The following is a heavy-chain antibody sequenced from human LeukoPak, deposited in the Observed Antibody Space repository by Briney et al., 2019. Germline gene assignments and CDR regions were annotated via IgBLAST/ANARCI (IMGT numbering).Heavy chain of an antibody. CDR2: IKQDGSEK. Sequence: PGGSLRLSCAASGFPFNSYWMTWVRPAPGKGLEWVANIKQDGSEKYYVASVKGRFTISRDNAKNSLFLEMNSLRGEDTAVYHCARFQYCGGDCYPLDYWGQGTLVTVSS. V-gene: IGHV3-7*01. J-gene: IGHJ4*02. CDR3: ARFQYCGGDCYPLDY. D-gene: IGHD2-21*02. CDR1: GFPFNSYW.